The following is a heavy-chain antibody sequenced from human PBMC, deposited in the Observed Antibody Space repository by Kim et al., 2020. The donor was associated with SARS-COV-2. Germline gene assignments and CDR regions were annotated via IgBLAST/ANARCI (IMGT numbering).Heavy chain of an antibody. D-gene: IGHD3-10*01. CDR1: GFTFGSHG. J-gene: IGHJ3*02. Sequence: GGSLRLSCAASGFTFGSHGMGWVRQAPGKGLEWVSGISGSGGTTCYADSVKGRFTISRDNSKNTLYLQVNSLRAEDTAVYYCAKDQAGTWAVDIWGQGTMVTVSS. V-gene: IGHV3-23*01. CDR3: AKDQAGTWAVDI. CDR2: ISGSGGTT.